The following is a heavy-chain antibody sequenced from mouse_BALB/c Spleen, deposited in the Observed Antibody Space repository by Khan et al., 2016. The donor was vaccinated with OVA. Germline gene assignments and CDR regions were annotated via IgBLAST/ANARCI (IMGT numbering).Heavy chain of an antibody. J-gene: IGHJ2*01. CDR3: ARRGLRWDFAY. CDR1: GYTFINYW. D-gene: IGHD1-1*01. CDR2: INPSTGYT. Sequence: QVQLQQSGAELAKPGASVKMSCKASGYTFINYWILWIKQRPGQGLEWIGYINPSTGYTEYNQNFKDKATLTADKSSSTAYMQLSSLTSEDSTVYYCARRGLRWDFAYWGQGTPLTVSS. V-gene: IGHV1-7*01.